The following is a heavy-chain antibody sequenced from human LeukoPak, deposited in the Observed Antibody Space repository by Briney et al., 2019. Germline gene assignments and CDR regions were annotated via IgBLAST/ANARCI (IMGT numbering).Heavy chain of an antibody. CDR1: GSTYSRYW. CDR3: TTGIGNYYYY. D-gene: IGHD3-10*01. V-gene: IGHV3-74*01. J-gene: IGHJ4*02. Sequence: GGSLRLSCAASGSTYSRYWMHWVRQAPGKGLVWVSRVKSDGSNTIYADSVKGRFTISRDNAKNTLYLQMDSLRAEDTAVYYCTTGIGNYYYYWGQGTLVTVAS. CDR2: VKSDGSNT.